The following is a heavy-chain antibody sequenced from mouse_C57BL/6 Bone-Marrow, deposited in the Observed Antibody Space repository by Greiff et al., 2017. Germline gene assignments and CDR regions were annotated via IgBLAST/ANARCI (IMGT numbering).Heavy chain of an antibody. Sequence: QVQLQQSGAELVKPGASVKMSCKASGYTFTTYPIEWMKQNHGKSLEWIGNFHPYNDDTKYNEKFKGKATLTVEKSSSTVYLELSRLTSDDSAVYYCATRGYYGSSFSYWYFDGWGTGTTVTVSS. J-gene: IGHJ1*03. CDR2: FHPYNDDT. V-gene: IGHV1-47*01. CDR1: GYTFTTYP. CDR3: ATRGYYGSSFSYWYFDG. D-gene: IGHD1-1*01.